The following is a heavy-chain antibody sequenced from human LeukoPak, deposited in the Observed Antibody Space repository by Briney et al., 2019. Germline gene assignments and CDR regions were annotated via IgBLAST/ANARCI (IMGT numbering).Heavy chain of an antibody. CDR3: AKEGHLFRRSIAVASQGGDAFDI. CDR1: GFTFSSYS. Sequence: GGSLRLSCAASGFTFSSYSMNWVRQAPGKGLEWVSSISSSSSYIYYADSVKGRFTISRDNAKNSLYLQMNSLRAEDTAVYYCAKEGHLFRRSIAVASQGGDAFDIWGQGTMVTVSS. J-gene: IGHJ3*02. D-gene: IGHD6-19*01. CDR2: ISSSSSYI. V-gene: IGHV3-21*04.